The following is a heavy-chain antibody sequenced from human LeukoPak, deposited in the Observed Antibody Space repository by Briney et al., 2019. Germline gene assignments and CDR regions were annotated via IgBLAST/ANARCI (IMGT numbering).Heavy chain of an antibody. CDR2: IIPILGIA. Sequence: EASVKVSCKASGYTFTSYGISWVRQAPGQGLEWMGRIIPILGIANYAQKFQGRVTITADKSTSTAYMELSSLRSEDTAVYYCARAHSRGYAFDIWGQGTMVTVSS. D-gene: IGHD2/OR15-2a*01. V-gene: IGHV1-69*04. J-gene: IGHJ3*02. CDR3: ARAHSRGYAFDI. CDR1: GYTFTSYG.